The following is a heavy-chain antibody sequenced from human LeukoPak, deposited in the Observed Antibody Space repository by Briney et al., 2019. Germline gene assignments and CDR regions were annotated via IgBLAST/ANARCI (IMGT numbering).Heavy chain of an antibody. D-gene: IGHD6-6*01. CDR2: ISYDGSNK. Sequence: GGSLRLSCAASGFTFSSYGMHWVRQAPGKGLEWVAVISYDGSNKYYADSMKGRFTISRDNSKNTLYLQMNSLRAEDTAVYYCAGGSSPYYYYGMDVWGQGTTVTVSS. J-gene: IGHJ6*02. V-gene: IGHV3-30*03. CDR1: GFTFSSYG. CDR3: AGGSSPYYYYGMDV.